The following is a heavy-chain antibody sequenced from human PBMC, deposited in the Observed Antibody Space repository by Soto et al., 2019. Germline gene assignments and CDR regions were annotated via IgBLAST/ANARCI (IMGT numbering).Heavy chain of an antibody. CDR1: GGSISSGGYS. V-gene: IGHV4-30-2*01. Sequence: LSLTCAVSGGSISSGGYSWSWIRQPPGKGLEWIGYIYHSGSTYYNPSLKSRVTISVDRSKNQFSLKLSSVTAADTAVYYCARARGDYYDSSGYFFDYWGQGTLVTVSS. D-gene: IGHD3-22*01. CDR2: IYHSGST. J-gene: IGHJ4*02. CDR3: ARARGDYYDSSGYFFDY.